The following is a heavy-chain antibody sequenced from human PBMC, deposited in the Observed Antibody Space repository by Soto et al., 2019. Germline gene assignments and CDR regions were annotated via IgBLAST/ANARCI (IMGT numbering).Heavy chain of an antibody. V-gene: IGHV4-4*07. CDR2: IFSSGST. CDR1: GGSINTFY. D-gene: IGHD5-12*01. CDR3: AREGSYSAYNFAHGIQLWSFDF. J-gene: IGHJ4*02. Sequence: SEALSLTCTVSGGSINTFYWSWVRQPAGKGLEWFGRIFSSGSTSFNPSLESRVAMSVDTSKNHFSLNLSSVTAADMAVYYCAREGSYSAYNFAHGIQLWSFDFWGQGALVTVSS.